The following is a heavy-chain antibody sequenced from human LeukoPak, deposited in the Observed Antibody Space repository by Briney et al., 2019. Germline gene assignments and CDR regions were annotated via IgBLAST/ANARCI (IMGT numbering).Heavy chain of an antibody. J-gene: IGHJ4*02. V-gene: IGHV3-53*01. CDR2: IYSGGNT. Sequence: GGSLRLSCAASGFTVSSNHMSWVRQAPGKGLEWVSVIYSGGNTYYADSVKGRFTISRDSSKNTPYLQMNSLRAEDTAVYYCARGRPYFDYWGQGTLVTVSS. D-gene: IGHD2-21*01. CDR1: GFTVSSNH. CDR3: ARGRPYFDY.